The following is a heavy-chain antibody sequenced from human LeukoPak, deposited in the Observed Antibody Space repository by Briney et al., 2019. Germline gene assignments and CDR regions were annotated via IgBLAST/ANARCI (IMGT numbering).Heavy chain of an antibody. Sequence: GGSLRLSCAASGFTFSSYGMHWVRQAPGKWLEWVAVISYDGSNKYYADSVEGRFTISRDNSKNTLYLQMNSLRAEDTAVYYCAKDPCGGDCYSPLYYFDYWGQGTLVTVSS. V-gene: IGHV3-30*18. J-gene: IGHJ4*02. CDR3: AKDPCGGDCYSPLYYFDY. D-gene: IGHD2-21*02. CDR1: GFTFSSYG. CDR2: ISYDGSNK.